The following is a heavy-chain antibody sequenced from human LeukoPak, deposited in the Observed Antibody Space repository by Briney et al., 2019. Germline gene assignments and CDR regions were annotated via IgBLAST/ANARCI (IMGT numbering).Heavy chain of an antibody. J-gene: IGHJ4*02. CDR1: GFTFSSYA. D-gene: IGHD6-13*01. CDR3: AKDRGAAAGRAVFDY. V-gene: IGHV3-23*01. CDR2: ISGSGGST. Sequence: GGSLRLSCAASGFTFSSYAMSWVRQAPGKGLEWVSAISGSGGSTYYADSVKGQFTISRDNSKNTLYLQMNSLSAEDTAVYYCAKDRGAAAGRAVFDYWGQGTLVTVSS.